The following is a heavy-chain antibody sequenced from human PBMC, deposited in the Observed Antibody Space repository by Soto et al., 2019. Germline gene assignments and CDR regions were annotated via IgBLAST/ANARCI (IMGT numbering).Heavy chain of an antibody. CDR3: ASGGSSNPSDY. D-gene: IGHD4-4*01. Sequence: SETLSLTCTVSGGSISSGDYYWSWIRQPPGKGLEWIGYIYYSGSTYYNPSLKSRVTISVDTSKNQFSPKLSSVTAADTAVYYCASGGSSNPSDYWGQGTLVTVSS. CDR2: IYYSGST. CDR1: GGSISSGDYY. J-gene: IGHJ4*02. V-gene: IGHV4-30-4*01.